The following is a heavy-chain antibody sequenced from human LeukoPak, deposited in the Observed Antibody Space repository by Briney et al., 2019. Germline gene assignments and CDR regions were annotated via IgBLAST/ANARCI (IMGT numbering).Heavy chain of an antibody. CDR2: INPNSGGT. D-gene: IGHD3-22*01. CDR1: GYTFTGYY. CDR3: ATAKADYYDSIYFDY. Sequence: ASVKVSCKASGYTFTGYYMHWVRQAPGQGLEWMGWINPNSGGTNYAQKFQGRVTMTRDTSISTAYMELSSLRSEDTAVYYCATAKADYYDSIYFDYWGQGTLVTVSS. V-gene: IGHV1-2*02. J-gene: IGHJ4*02.